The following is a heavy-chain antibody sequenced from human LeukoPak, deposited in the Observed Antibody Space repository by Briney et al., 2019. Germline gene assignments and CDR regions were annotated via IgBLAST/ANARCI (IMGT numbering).Heavy chain of an antibody. Sequence: PGGSLRLSCAASGFTFSNAWMSWVRQAPGKGLEWVGRIKSKTDGCTTDYAAPVKGRFTISRDDSKNTLYLQMNSLKTEDTAVYYCTTANIVGATTVPFDYWGQGTLVTVSS. V-gene: IGHV3-15*01. J-gene: IGHJ4*02. CDR2: IKSKTDGCTT. CDR3: TTANIVGATTVPFDY. D-gene: IGHD1-26*01. CDR1: GFTFSNAW.